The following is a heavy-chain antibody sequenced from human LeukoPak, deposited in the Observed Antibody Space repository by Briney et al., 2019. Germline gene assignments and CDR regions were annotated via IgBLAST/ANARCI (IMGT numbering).Heavy chain of an antibody. V-gene: IGHV3-53*01. D-gene: IGHD3-3*01. J-gene: IGHJ5*02. CDR3: ARSYTHYDFWSGYTYQNYFDP. Sequence: GGSLRLSCAASGFTVSSSYISWVRQAPGKGLEWVSVIYAGDSTYYADSVKGRFIISRDSSKNTVYLQMDSLRAEDTAVYYCARSYTHYDFWSGYTYQNYFDPWGQGTLVTVSS. CDR2: IYAGDST. CDR1: GFTVSSSY.